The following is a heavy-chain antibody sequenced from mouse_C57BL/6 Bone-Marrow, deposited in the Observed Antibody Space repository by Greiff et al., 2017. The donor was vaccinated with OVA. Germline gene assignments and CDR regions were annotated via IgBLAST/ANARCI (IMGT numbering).Heavy chain of an antibody. J-gene: IGHJ4*01. V-gene: IGHV3-6*01. Sequence: EVKLVESGPGLVKPSQSLSLTCSVTGYSITSGYYWNWIRQFPGNKLEWMGYISYDGSNNYNPSLKNRISITRDTSKNQFFLKLNSVTTEDTATYYCAKDYGSSPMDYWGQGTSVTVSS. D-gene: IGHD1-1*01. CDR1: GYSITSGYY. CDR3: AKDYGSSPMDY. CDR2: ISYDGSN.